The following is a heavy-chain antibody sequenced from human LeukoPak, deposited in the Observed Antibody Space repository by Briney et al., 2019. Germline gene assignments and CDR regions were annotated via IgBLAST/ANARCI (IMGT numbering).Heavy chain of an antibody. Sequence: PGGSLRLSCAASGFTFSSYSMNWVRQAPGEGLEWVSYISSSGSIIYYADSVKGRFTISRDDAKNSLYLQMNSLRAEDTAVYYCARDDSTGIYYYMDVWGKGTTVTVSS. CDR3: ARDDSTGIYYYMDV. V-gene: IGHV3-48*01. D-gene: IGHD1-1*01. CDR1: GFTFSSYS. CDR2: ISSSGSII. J-gene: IGHJ6*03.